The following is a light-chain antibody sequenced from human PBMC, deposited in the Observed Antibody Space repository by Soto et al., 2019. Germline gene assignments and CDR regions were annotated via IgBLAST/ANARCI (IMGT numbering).Light chain of an antibody. CDR1: SSNIGSNY. CDR2: RNN. Sequence: QSVLTQPPSASGTPGQRVTTFCSGSSSNIGSNYVYWYQQLPGTAPKLLIYRNNQRPSGVPDRFSGSKSGTSASLAISGLRSEDEADYYCAAWDDSLSVVFGGGTKVTVL. V-gene: IGLV1-47*01. CDR3: AAWDDSLSVV. J-gene: IGLJ2*01.